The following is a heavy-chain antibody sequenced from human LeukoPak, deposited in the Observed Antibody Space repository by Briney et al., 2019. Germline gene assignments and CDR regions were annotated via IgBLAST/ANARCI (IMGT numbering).Heavy chain of an antibody. V-gene: IGHV4-34*01. J-gene: IGHJ4*02. CDR3: ARQRRSTYYYGSGMPDY. CDR2: INHSRST. D-gene: IGHD3-10*01. CDR1: GGSFSGYY. Sequence: SETLSLTCAVYGGSFSGYYWSWIRQPPGKGLEWIGEINHSRSTNYNPSLKSRVTISVDTSKNQFSLKLSSVTAADTAVYYCARQRRSTYYYGSGMPDYWGQGTLVTVSS.